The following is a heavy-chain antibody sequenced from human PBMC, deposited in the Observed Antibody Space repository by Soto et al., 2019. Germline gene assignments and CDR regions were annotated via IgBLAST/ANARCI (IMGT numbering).Heavy chain of an antibody. J-gene: IGHJ4*02. V-gene: IGHV3-11*01. CDR3: VRPYYSSSWFPFDR. CDR2: IDSGDGTT. D-gene: IGHD6-13*01. CDR1: GFYFGDYY. Sequence: GGSLRLCCTGSGFYFGDYYMSWIRQAPGKGLEWVSYIDSGDGTTYYTDSVKGRFTISRDNAKKTVYLQMSSLRVEDTALYYCVRPYYSSSWFPFDRWGQGTLVTVSS.